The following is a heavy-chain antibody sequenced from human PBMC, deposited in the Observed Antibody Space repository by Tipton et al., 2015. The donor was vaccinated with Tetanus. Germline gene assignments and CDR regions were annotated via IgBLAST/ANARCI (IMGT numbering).Heavy chain of an antibody. D-gene: IGHD3-3*01. CDR3: ARHVHGSGALLAGERYYYYGMDV. J-gene: IGHJ6*02. CDR2: IYYTGNT. Sequence: TLSLTCTVSGGSLRSGGYYWSWIRQHPGQGLEWIGYIYYTGNTYYNPSLKSRVTLSIDMSKNQFSLRLSSVTATDTAIYYCARHVHGSGALLAGERYYYYGMDVWGQGTPVTVSS. CDR1: GGSLRSGGYY. V-gene: IGHV4-31*03.